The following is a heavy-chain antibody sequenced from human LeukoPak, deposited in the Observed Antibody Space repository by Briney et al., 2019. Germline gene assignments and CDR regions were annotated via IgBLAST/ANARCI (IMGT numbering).Heavy chain of an antibody. V-gene: IGHV4-34*01. D-gene: IGHD6-19*01. CDR1: GGSFSGYY. Sequence: SETLSLTCAVYGGSFSGYYWSWIRQPPGKGLEWIGEINHSGSTNYNPSLKSRVTISVDTSKNQFSLKLSSVTAADTAVYYCASRDPIAVAGTVDYWGQGTLVTVSS. CDR3: ASRDPIAVAGTVDY. CDR2: INHSGST. J-gene: IGHJ4*02.